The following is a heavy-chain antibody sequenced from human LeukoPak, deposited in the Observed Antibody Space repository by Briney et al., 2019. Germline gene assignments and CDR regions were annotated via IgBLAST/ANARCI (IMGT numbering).Heavy chain of an antibody. Sequence: GGSLRLSCAASGFTFSGDYMSWIRQAPGKGLEWVSYISSVGSSIVYADSVKGRFTISRDNAKNSLFLQTNSLRAEDTAVYYCARARGAGSGAHFDYWGQGTPVIVSS. CDR1: GFTFSGDY. CDR3: ARARGAGSGAHFDY. V-gene: IGHV3-11*01. CDR2: ISSVGSSI. D-gene: IGHD3-10*01. J-gene: IGHJ4*02.